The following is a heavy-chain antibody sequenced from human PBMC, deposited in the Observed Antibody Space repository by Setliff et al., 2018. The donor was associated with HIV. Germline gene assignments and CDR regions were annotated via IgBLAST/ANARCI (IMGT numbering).Heavy chain of an antibody. V-gene: IGHV4-39*07. CDR1: PESISSNNYY. CDR3: ARARLLGGFLS. Sequence: SETLSLTCTVSPESISSNNYYWAWIRQPPGKGLEWIGCIFYGGSTDYNPALKNRVAISVDTSRNRVSLKMTSVTAADTAVYYCARARLLGGFLSWGRGALVTVSS. CDR2: IFYGGST. D-gene: IGHD7-27*01. J-gene: IGHJ5*02.